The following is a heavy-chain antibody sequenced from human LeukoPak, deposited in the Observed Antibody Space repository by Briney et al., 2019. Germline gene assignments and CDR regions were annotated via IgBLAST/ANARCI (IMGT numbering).Heavy chain of an antibody. CDR2: INPNSGGT. V-gene: IGHV1-2*06. D-gene: IGHD3-9*01. J-gene: IGHJ6*02. Sequence: ASEKVSCKASGYTFTGYYMHWVRQAPGQGLEWMGRINPNSGGTNYAQKFQGRVTMTRDTSISTAYMELSRLRSDDTAVYYCARDHEDYDILTGSTPRIVLIMDVWGQGTTVTVSS. CDR3: ARDHEDYDILTGSTPRIVLIMDV. CDR1: GYTFTGYY.